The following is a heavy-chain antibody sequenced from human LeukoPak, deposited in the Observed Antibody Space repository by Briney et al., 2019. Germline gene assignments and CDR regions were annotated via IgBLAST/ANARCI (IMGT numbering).Heavy chain of an antibody. V-gene: IGHV3-30*02. J-gene: IGHJ4*02. Sequence: GGSLRLSCAASGFTFSSYGMHWVRQAPGKELEWVAFIRYDGSNKYYADSVKGRFTTSRDNSKNTLYLQMNSLRAEDTAVYYCAKARELVPAASGKYYFDYWGQGTLVTVSS. CDR2: IRYDGSNK. CDR3: AKARELVPAASGKYYFDY. CDR1: GFTFSSYG. D-gene: IGHD2-2*01.